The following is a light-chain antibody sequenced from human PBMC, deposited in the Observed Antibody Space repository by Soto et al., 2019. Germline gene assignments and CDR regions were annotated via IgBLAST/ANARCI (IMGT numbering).Light chain of an antibody. Sequence: EIVLTQSPGTLSLSPGERATLSCRASQSVSSSYLAWYQQKPGQAPRLLIFGASSRATGIPDRFSGSGSGTAFSITISRLEPEDVAVYYCRQYGSSRLFPFGPGTKVDIK. CDR1: QSVSSSY. CDR2: GAS. CDR3: RQYGSSRLFP. V-gene: IGKV3-20*01. J-gene: IGKJ3*01.